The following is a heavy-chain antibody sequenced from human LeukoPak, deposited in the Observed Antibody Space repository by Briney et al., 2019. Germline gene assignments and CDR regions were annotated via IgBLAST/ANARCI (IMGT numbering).Heavy chain of an antibody. J-gene: IGHJ4*02. D-gene: IGHD1-1*01. CDR3: VRGISNTNSFFDY. V-gene: IGHV1-8*01. CDR2: TNPNSGDG. CDR1: GYTFTTFD. Sequence: AASVRVSCKASGYTFTTFDINWVRQATGQGLEWMAWTNPNSGDGGSTQRFQGRLTMTMDASISTAYMELSSLTSDDTAVYYCVRGISNTNSFFDYWGQGTRVTVSS.